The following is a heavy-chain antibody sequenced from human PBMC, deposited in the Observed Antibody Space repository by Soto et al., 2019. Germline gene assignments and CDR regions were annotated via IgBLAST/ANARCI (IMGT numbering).Heavy chain of an antibody. CDR2: SRNKSKKYTT. V-gene: IGHV3-72*01. Sequence: LSLTCAVSGGSVSSRYWWSWVRQSPGKGLEWVGRSRNKSKKYTTEYAASVKGRFTISRDDSKNSLYLQMNSLYTEDTALYYCARISAAVSNAFDVWGQGTMVTVSS. D-gene: IGHD6-13*01. J-gene: IGHJ3*01. CDR3: ARISAAVSNAFDV. CDR1: GGSVSSRY.